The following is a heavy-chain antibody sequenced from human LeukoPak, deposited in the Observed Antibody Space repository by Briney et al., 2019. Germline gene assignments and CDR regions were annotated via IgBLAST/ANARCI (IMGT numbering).Heavy chain of an antibody. Sequence: GGSLRLSCAASGFTFSSYGMHWVRQAPGKGLEWVAFTRYDGSETFYADSVKGRFTISRDNSKNTLYLQMNSLRPEDTAVYYCAKGKGRSGTVTTGFDYWGQGTLVTVSS. J-gene: IGHJ4*02. D-gene: IGHD4-11*01. CDR3: AKGKGRSGTVTTGFDY. CDR2: TRYDGSET. CDR1: GFTFSSYG. V-gene: IGHV3-30*02.